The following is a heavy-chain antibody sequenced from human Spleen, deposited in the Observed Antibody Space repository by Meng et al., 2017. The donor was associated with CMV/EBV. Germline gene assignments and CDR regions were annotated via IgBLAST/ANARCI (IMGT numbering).Heavy chain of an antibody. CDR3: ARDDYYGSGF. J-gene: IGHJ4*02. Sequence: QGQLQQWGAGLLKPSDALSLPCAVYGGSFSGYYWSWIRQPPGKGLEWIGEINHSGSTNYNPSLKSRVTISVDTSKNQFSLKLSSVTAADTAVYYCARDDYYGSGFWGQGTLVTVSS. V-gene: IGHV4-34*01. CDR1: GGSFSGYY. D-gene: IGHD3-10*01. CDR2: INHSGST.